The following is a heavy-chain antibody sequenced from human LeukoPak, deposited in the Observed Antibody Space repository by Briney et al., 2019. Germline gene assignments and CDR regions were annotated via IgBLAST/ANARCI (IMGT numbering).Heavy chain of an antibody. V-gene: IGHV3-13*01. Sequence: GGSLRLSCAASGFTFSSYDTHWVRQATGKGLEWVSAIGTAGDTYYPGSVKGRFTISRENAKNSLYLQMNSLRAGDTAVYYCARGYDYGYGLDHWGQGTLVTVSS. CDR2: IGTAGDT. J-gene: IGHJ4*02. CDR3: ARGYDYGYGLDH. CDR1: GFTFSSYD. D-gene: IGHD5-18*01.